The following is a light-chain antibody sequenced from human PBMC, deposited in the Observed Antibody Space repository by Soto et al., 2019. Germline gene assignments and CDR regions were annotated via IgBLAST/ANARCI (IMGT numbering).Light chain of an antibody. CDR2: DAS. Sequence: EIVLTQTPGTVSLSPGERATLSCRASQSVRSTYFAWYQHKPGQAPRLLIFDASTRATGVPDRFSGSGSGRDFTLTISRLEPEDFALYYCHQYGHSPVTFGGGTKVEIK. CDR1: QSVRSTY. J-gene: IGKJ4*01. V-gene: IGKV3-20*01. CDR3: HQYGHSPVT.